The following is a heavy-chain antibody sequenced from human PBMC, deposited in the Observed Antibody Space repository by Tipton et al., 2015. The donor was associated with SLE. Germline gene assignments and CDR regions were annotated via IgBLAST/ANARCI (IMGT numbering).Heavy chain of an antibody. CDR1: GGSISSYY. V-gene: IGHV4-59*03. CDR2: IHDGGST. J-gene: IGHJ4*02. CDR3: TMRRPQVWSFDY. Sequence: TLSLTCTVSGGSISSYYWSWIRQPPGKGLEWIGFIHDGGSTNYNPSLMSRVAISLDTSKNQLSLRLTSVTAADTAVYYCTMRRPQVWSFDYWGQGNLLTVSS. D-gene: IGHD2-8*01.